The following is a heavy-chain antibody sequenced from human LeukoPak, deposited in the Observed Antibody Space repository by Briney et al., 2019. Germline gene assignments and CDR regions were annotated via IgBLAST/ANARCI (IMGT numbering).Heavy chain of an antibody. CDR2: ISSSGSTI. J-gene: IGHJ4*02. D-gene: IGHD4-17*01. CDR1: GFTFSDYY. CDR3: AKSAAIAWDYGDYFDD. V-gene: IGHV3-11*04. Sequence: PGGSLRLSCAASGFTFSDYYMSWIRQAPGKGLEWVSYISSSGSTIYYADSVKGRFTVSRDNSKNTLYLQMNSLRGEDTAVYYCAKSAAIAWDYGDYFDDWGQGTLVTVSS.